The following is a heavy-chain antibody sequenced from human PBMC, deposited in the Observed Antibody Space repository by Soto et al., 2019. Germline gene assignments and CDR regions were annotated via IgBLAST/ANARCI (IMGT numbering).Heavy chain of an antibody. CDR1: GYSFTNYW. V-gene: IGHV5-51*01. CDR2: IYPGDSDT. J-gene: IGHJ4*02. CDR3: ARYPSPGDFDY. D-gene: IGHD1-20*01. Sequence: EXSLKISCNGSGYSFTNYWIGWVRQMPVKGLEWMGIIYPGDSDTRYSPSFQGQVTISADKSITTAYLQWSSLKASDTAMYYCARYPSPGDFDYWGQGTLVTVSS.